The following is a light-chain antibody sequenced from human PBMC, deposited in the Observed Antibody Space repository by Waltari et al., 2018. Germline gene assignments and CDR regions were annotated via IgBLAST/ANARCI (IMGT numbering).Light chain of an antibody. J-gene: IGLJ3*02. CDR2: DVS. V-gene: IGLV2-14*01. CDR3: SSYTSTWV. Sequence: QSALTQSASVSGSPGQSITISCTGTSSDFAVFNYVSWYQQHPGKAPQLMIYDVSKRPSGVSNRFSGYKSGNTASLTISGLQAEDEADYYCSSYTSTWVFGGGTKLTVL. CDR1: SSDFAVFNY.